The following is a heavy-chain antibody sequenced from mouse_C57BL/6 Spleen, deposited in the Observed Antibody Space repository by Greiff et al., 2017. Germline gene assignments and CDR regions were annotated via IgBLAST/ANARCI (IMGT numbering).Heavy chain of an antibody. J-gene: IGHJ1*03. Sequence: EVQVVESEGGLVQPGSSMKLSCTASGFTFSDYYMAWVRQVPEKGLEWVANINYDGSSTYYLDSLKSRFILSRDNAKNILYLQMSSLKSEDTATYYCAREAPITTVVGDWYFDVWGTGTTVTVSS. D-gene: IGHD1-1*01. CDR3: AREAPITTVVGDWYFDV. V-gene: IGHV5-16*01. CDR2: INYDGSST. CDR1: GFTFSDYY.